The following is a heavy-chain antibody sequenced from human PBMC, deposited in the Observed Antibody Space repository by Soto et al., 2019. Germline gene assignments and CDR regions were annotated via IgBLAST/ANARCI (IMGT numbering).Heavy chain of an antibody. Sequence: QVQLVESGGGVVQPGRSLRLSCAASGFTFSSYGMHWVRQAPGKGLEWVAVISYDGSNKYYADSVKGRFTISRDNSKNTLYLQMDRLRSEDTAVYYCAKDHPRNYDVWSGYYPLFDYWGQRNLVTASS. CDR3: AKDHPRNYDVWSGYYPLFDY. CDR2: ISYDGSNK. D-gene: IGHD3-3*01. J-gene: IGHJ4*02. CDR1: GFTFSSYG. V-gene: IGHV3-30*18.